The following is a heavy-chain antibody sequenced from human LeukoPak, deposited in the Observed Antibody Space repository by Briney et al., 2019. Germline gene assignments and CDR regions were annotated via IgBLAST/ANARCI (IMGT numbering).Heavy chain of an antibody. CDR3: ARDGTSTDDY. V-gene: IGHV1-18*01. J-gene: IGHJ4*02. CDR1: GYTFSNFG. CDR2: ISGNNDNP. Sequence: ASVKVSCKASGYTFSNFGISWVRQAPGQGLEWMGWISGNNDNPNYGQKFQGGFTVTTDSSTATAYMELRNLRSDDTAVYYCARDGTSTDDYWGQGTPVTVSS. D-gene: IGHD2-2*01.